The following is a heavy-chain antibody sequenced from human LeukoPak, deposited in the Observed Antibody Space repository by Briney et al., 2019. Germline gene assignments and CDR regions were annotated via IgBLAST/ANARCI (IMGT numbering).Heavy chain of an antibody. D-gene: IGHD3-3*01. CDR2: ISSSSSYI. CDR3: ARDPTSYDFWSGSLGGVDV. V-gene: IGHV3-21*01. CDR1: GFTFSSYS. Sequence: PGGSLRLSCAASGFTFSSYSMNWVRQAPGKGLEWVSSISSSSSYIYYADSVKGRFTISRDNAKNSLYLQMNSLRAEDTAVYYCARDPTSYDFWSGSLGGVDVWGQGTTVTVSS. J-gene: IGHJ6*02.